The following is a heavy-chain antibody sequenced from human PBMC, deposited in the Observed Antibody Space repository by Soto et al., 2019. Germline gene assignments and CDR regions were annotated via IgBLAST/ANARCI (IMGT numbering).Heavy chain of an antibody. CDR2: IYYSGST. Sequence: SETLSLTCTVSGGSVSSGDYYWSWIRQPPGKDLEWIGYIYYSGSTYFAPSLKSRVSMAIDTSENQFSLKLSSVTAADTAIYYRATGGSGSSPPHFSSGGRGVRVTSSS. CDR1: GGSVSSGDYY. J-gene: IGHJ1*01. D-gene: IGHD3-22*01. CDR3: ATGGSGSSPPHFSS. V-gene: IGHV4-30-4*01.